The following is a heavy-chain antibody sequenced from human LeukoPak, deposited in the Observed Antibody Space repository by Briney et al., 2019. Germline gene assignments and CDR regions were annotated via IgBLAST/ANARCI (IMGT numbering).Heavy chain of an antibody. D-gene: IGHD3-10*01. Sequence: PSETLSLTCTVSGGSVSSGSYYWSWIRQPPGKGLEWIGYIYYSGSTNYNPSLKSRVTISVDTSKNQFSLKLSSVTAADTAVYYCARAPYGDAFDIWGQGTMVTVSS. CDR3: ARAPYGDAFDI. V-gene: IGHV4-61*01. CDR2: IYYSGST. J-gene: IGHJ3*02. CDR1: GGSVSSGSYY.